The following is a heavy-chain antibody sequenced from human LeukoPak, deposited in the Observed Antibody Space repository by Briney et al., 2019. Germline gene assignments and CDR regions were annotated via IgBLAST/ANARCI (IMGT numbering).Heavy chain of an antibody. CDR3: AKDSGVWFGELSGFDY. D-gene: IGHD3-10*01. CDR2: ISWNSGSI. V-gene: IGHV3-9*01. CDR1: GFTFDDYA. Sequence: GGSLRLSCAASGFTFDDYAMHWVRHAPGKGLEWVSGISWNSGSIGYADSVKGRFTISRDNAKNSLYLQMNSLRAEDTALYYCAKDSGVWFGELSGFDYWGQGTLVTVSS. J-gene: IGHJ4*02.